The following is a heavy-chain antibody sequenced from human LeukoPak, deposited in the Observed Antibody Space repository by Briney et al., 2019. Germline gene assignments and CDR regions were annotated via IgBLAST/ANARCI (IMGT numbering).Heavy chain of an antibody. CDR1: GFTFSSYG. Sequence: GGSLRLSCAASGFTFSSYGMHWVRQAPGKGLEWVAVISYDGSNKYYADSVKGRFTISRDNSKNTLYLQMNSLRAEDTAVYYCANARAAFGTNAFDYWGQGTLVTVSS. CDR2: ISYDGSNK. V-gene: IGHV3-30*18. J-gene: IGHJ4*02. D-gene: IGHD3/OR15-3a*01. CDR3: ANARAAFGTNAFDY.